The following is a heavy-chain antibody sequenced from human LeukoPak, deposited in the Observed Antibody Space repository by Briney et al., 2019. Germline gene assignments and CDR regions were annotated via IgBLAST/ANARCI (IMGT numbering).Heavy chain of an antibody. V-gene: IGHV4-61*01. CDR1: GGSFSSGTYY. J-gene: IGHJ4*02. D-gene: IGHD4-11*01. CDR3: ARDRVRGNSNPFFDY. CDR2: IYYSGST. Sequence: PSETLSLTCTVSGGSFSSGTYYWSWIRQPPGKGLEWIGYIYYSGSTNYNPSLKSRVTISVDTSKNQFPLKLSSVTAADTAVYYCARDRVRGNSNPFFDYWGQGTLVTISS.